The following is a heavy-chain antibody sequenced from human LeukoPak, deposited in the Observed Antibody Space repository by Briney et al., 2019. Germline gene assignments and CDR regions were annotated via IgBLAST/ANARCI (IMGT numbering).Heavy chain of an antibody. V-gene: IGHV3-30*03. CDR1: ALTRSAHS. D-gene: IGHD1-26*01. CDR2: ISYDGRIT. CDR3: TRDGIVGARSFDY. J-gene: IGHJ4*02. Sequence: GRSLRLSCTGSALTRSAHSMHWVRQAPGKGLVWVASISYDGRITYFTDSVKGRFTISKDTSKNTLYLQMDSLRPEDTAIYFCTRDGIVGARSFDYWGQGILVTVTS.